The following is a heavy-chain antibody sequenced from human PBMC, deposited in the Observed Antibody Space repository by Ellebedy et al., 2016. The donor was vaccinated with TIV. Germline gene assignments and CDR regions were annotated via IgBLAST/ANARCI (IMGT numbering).Heavy chain of an antibody. CDR3: ARDLGGRYDY. D-gene: IGHD1-26*01. J-gene: IGHJ4*02. Sequence: MPSETLSLTCTVSGGSISSGDYYWSWIRQPPGKGLEWIGSVYYSGTTYYNSSLKRRVTVSIDRSQNQFSLKLRSVTAADTAVYHCARDLGGRYDYWGQGNLVTVSS. CDR2: VYYSGTT. CDR1: GGSISSGDYY. V-gene: IGHV4-39*07.